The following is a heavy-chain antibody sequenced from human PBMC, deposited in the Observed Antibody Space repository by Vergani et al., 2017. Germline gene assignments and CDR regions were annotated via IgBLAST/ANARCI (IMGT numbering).Heavy chain of an antibody. CDR3: ARGYTGTSLITHY. D-gene: IGHD1-7*01. J-gene: IGHJ4*02. CDR2: IYYSGST. Sequence: QVQLQESGPGLVKPSQTLSLTCTVSGGSISSGGYYWSWIRQHPGKGMEWIGYIYYSGSTYYNPSLKSRVTISVDTSKNQFSLKLSSVTAADTAVYYCARGYTGTSLITHYWGQGTLVTVSS. V-gene: IGHV4-31*03. CDR1: GGSISSGGYY.